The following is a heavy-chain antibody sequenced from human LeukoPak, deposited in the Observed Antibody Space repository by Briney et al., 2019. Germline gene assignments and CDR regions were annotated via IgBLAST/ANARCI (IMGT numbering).Heavy chain of an antibody. CDR1: GFTFSSYA. J-gene: IGHJ4*02. V-gene: IGHV3-64*01. CDR2: ISSNGGST. D-gene: IGHD6-13*01. CDR3: ARGVKVAAAGVGFDY. Sequence: PGGSLRLSCAASGFTFSSYAMHWVRQAPGKGLEYVSAISSNGGSTYYANSVKGRFTISRDNSKNTLYLQMGSLRAEDMAVYYCARGVKVAAAGVGFDYWGQGTLVTVSS.